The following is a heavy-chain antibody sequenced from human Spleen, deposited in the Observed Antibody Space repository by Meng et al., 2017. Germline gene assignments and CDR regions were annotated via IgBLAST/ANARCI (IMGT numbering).Heavy chain of an antibody. V-gene: IGHV3-23*01. Sequence: GESLKISCAASGFTFSSHAMRWVRQAPGKGLEWVSAISGSGGSTYSADSVKGRFTISRDNSKNTLYLQMNSMRAEDTAVYHCAKGSPPDNGWGQGTTVTVSS. CDR2: ISGSGGST. J-gene: IGHJ6*02. CDR1: GFTFSSHA. CDR3: AKGSPPDNG.